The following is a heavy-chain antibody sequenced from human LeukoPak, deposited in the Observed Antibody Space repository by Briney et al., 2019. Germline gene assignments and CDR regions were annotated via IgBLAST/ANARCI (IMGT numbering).Heavy chain of an antibody. Sequence: PSETLSLTCAVYGGSFSGYYWSWIRQPPGKGLEWIGEINHSGSTNYNPSLKSRVTISVDTSKNQFSLKLSSMTAADTAVYYCARRKAVAGYTFDYWGQGTLVTVSS. V-gene: IGHV4-34*01. CDR3: ARRKAVAGYTFDY. CDR2: INHSGST. D-gene: IGHD6-19*01. J-gene: IGHJ4*02. CDR1: GGSFSGYY.